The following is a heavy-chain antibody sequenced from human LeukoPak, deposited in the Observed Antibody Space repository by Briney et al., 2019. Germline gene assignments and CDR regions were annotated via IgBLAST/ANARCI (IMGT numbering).Heavy chain of an antibody. CDR3: AREGLVGADFDY. CDR1: GGSISSGDYY. CDR2: IYYSGST. V-gene: IGHV4-31*11. D-gene: IGHD1-26*01. J-gene: IGHJ4*02. Sequence: SSETLSLTCAVYGGSISSGDYYWSWIRQPPGKGLEWIGYIYYSGSTYYNPSLKSRVTISVDTSKNQFSLKLSSVTAADTAVYYCAREGLVGADFDYWGQGTLVTVSS.